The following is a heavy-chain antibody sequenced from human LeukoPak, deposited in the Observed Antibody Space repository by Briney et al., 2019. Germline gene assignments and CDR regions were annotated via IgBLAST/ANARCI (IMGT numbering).Heavy chain of an antibody. CDR3: ARQTYYDFWSGYN. D-gene: IGHD3-3*01. Sequence: SETLSLTCTVSGGSISSYYWSWIRQPPGKGLEWIGYIYYSGSANYNPSLKSRVTISVDTSKNQFSLKLSSVTAADTAVYYCARQTYYDFWSGYNWGQGTLVTVSS. CDR1: GGSISSYY. V-gene: IGHV4-59*08. J-gene: IGHJ4*02. CDR2: IYYSGSA.